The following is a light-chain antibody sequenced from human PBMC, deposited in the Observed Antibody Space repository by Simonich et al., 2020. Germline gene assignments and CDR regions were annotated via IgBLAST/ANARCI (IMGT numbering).Light chain of an antibody. CDR2: RNN. CDR3: AAWDDSLNGWV. V-gene: IGLV1-44*01. CDR1: SSNIGSNT. J-gene: IGLJ3*02. Sequence: QSVLTQPPSASGTPGQRVTISCSGSSSNIGSNTVNWYQQLPGTAPKLLISRNNPRPSGVPDRFSGSKSGTSASLAISVLQSDDEADYYCAAWDDSLNGWVFGGGTKLTVL.